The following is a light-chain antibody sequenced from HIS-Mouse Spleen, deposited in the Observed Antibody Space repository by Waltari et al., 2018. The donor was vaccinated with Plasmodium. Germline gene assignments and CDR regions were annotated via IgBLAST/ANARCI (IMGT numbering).Light chain of an antibody. V-gene: IGKV1-33*01. CDR2: DAS. CDR3: QQYDNPSFT. CDR1: QDISNY. Sequence: DIQMTQSPSSLSASVGDRVTITCQASQDISNYLNWYQQKPGTAPKLLIYDASNLETGVPSRFSGSGSGTDFTFTISSLQPEDIATYYCQQYDNPSFTFCPGTKVDI. J-gene: IGKJ3*01.